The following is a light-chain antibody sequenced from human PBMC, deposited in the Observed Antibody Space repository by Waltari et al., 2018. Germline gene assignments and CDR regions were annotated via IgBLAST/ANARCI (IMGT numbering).Light chain of an antibody. CDR3: CSYAGSYTLVV. V-gene: IGLV2-11*01. J-gene: IGLJ2*01. CDR1: SSDVGGYNY. CDR2: DVN. Sequence: QSALTQPRSVSGSPGQSVTIPCTGTSSDVGGYNYVSWYQRHPGKAPKLIIHDVNTRPSGVPDRFSGSKSGNTASLTISGLQADDEAEYFCCSYAGSYTLVVFGGGTKLTVL.